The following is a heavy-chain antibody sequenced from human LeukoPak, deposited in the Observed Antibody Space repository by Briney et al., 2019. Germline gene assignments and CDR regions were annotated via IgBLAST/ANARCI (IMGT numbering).Heavy chain of an antibody. CDR1: GYTFTGYY. V-gene: IGHV1-2*02. CDR2: INPDGGGT. CDR3: ARDWGSLTGDVGGVDY. J-gene: IGHJ4*02. D-gene: IGHD7-27*01. Sequence: ASVKVSCKASGYTFTGYYIHWVRQAPGQGLEWMGWINPDGGGTNYAQKFQDRITITRDTSVSTAYMELSRLRSDDTAVYYCARDWGSLTGDVGGVDYWGQGTPVIVSS.